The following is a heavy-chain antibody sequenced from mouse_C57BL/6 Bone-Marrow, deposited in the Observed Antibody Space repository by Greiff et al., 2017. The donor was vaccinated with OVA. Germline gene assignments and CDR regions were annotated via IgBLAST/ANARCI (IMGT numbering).Heavy chain of an antibody. J-gene: IGHJ2*01. V-gene: IGHV5-17*01. D-gene: IGHD4-1*01. CDR2: ISSGSSPI. CDR3: ARDWDFDY. Sequence: EVTLVESGGGLVKPGGSLKLSCAASGFTFSDYGMHWVRQAPEKGLEWVAYISSGSSPIYYADTVKGRFTISRDNAKTTLFLQMTSLRSEDTAMYYCARDWDFDYWGQGTTLTVSS. CDR1: GFTFSDYG.